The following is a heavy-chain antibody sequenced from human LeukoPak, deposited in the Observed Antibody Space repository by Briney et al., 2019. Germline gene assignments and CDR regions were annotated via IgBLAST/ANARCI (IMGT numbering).Heavy chain of an antibody. CDR3: ARVGELMVYAPHGPDDAFDI. Sequence: GSLRLSCAASGFTFSSYGMSWVRQAPGKGLEWIATIYRSGSTYYNPSLKSRVTISIDTSKNQFSLKLSSVTAADTAVYYCARVGELMVYAPHGPDDAFDIWGQGTMVTVSS. D-gene: IGHD2-8*01. V-gene: IGHV4-38-2*01. CDR1: GFTFSSYG. J-gene: IGHJ3*02. CDR2: IYRSGST.